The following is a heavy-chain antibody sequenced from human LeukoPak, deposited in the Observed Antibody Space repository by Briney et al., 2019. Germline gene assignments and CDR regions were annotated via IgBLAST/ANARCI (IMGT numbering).Heavy chain of an antibody. CDR3: AKSSAKSVGATSWFDP. J-gene: IGHJ5*02. V-gene: IGHV3-23*01. CDR2: ISGSGGST. Sequence: GGSLRLSCAASGFTFSSYAMSWVRQAPGKGLEWVSAISGSGGSTYYADSGKGRFTISRDNSKNTLYLQMNSLRAEDTAVYYCAKSSAKSVGATSWFDPWGQGTLVTVSS. D-gene: IGHD1-26*01. CDR1: GFTFSSYA.